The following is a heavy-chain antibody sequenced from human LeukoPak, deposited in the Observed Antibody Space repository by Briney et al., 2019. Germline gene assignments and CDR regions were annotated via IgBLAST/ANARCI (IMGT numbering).Heavy chain of an antibody. Sequence: ASVKVSCKVSGYTLIELSMHWVRQAPGKGLERMGGFDPEDGETIYAQKFRGRVTMTEDTSTDTAYMELSSLRSEDTAVYYCATQVSANKMYGMDVWAKGPRSPSP. J-gene: IGHJ6*02. CDR1: GYTLIELS. V-gene: IGHV1-24*01. CDR3: ATQVSANKMYGMDV. CDR2: FDPEDGET. D-gene: IGHD1/OR15-1a*01.